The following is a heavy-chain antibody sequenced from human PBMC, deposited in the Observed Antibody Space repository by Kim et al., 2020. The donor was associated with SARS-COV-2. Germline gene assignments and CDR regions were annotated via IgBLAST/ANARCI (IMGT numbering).Heavy chain of an antibody. CDR3: RKGGWGGNWDY. CDR1: GVTFTGHA. D-gene: IGHD1-1*01. J-gene: IGHJ4*02. CDR2: IDGSDGTT. Sequence: GGSLRLSCTTSGVTFTGHAMSWGRQAPGKGLEWVSSIDGSDGTTYYVDSVKGRFSISRDESKNTLYLQMRALRADETAAYYCRKGGWGGNWDYWGKGNLV. V-gene: IGHV3-23*02.